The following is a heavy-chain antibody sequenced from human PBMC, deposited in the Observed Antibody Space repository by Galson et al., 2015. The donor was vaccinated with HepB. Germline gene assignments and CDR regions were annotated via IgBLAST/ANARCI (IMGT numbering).Heavy chain of an antibody. D-gene: IGHD3-3*01. J-gene: IGHJ4*02. CDR1: GYKFTSYY. V-gene: IGHV1-46*01. Sequence: SVKVSCKASGYKFTSYYMHWVRQAPGQGLEWMGIINPSGGSTDYAQKFRGRLTMTRDTSTSTVFMELSSLRSEDTAVYHCARGVLRSDGPDYWGQGTLVTVSS. CDR3: ARGVLRSDGPDY. CDR2: INPSGGST.